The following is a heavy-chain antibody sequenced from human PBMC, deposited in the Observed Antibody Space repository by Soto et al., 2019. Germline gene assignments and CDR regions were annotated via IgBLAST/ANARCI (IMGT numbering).Heavy chain of an antibody. J-gene: IGHJ6*02. V-gene: IGHV1-69*14. D-gene: IGHD2-2*01. Sequence: QVQLVQSGAEVKKPGSSVKVSCRASGGTFNSHTISWVRQAPGQGLEWMGGIMPMFGGKNYARKFHGRRTMTANKSTTTAYMEVSSLTSDDTAVYYCAGEGVTSSMSPPWMGYHYYGLDVWGQGATVIVSS. CDR2: IMPMFGGK. CDR1: GGTFNSHT. CDR3: AGEGVTSSMSPPWMGYHYYGLDV.